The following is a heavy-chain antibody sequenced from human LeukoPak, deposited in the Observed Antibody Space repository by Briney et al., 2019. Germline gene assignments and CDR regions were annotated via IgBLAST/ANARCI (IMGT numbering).Heavy chain of an antibody. CDR1: GGSLSSYY. CDR3: ARHRATVTKTLDY. J-gene: IGHJ4*02. Sequence: SETLSLTCTVSGGSLSSYYWSWIRQPPGQGPEWIGYIYYSGSTNYNPSLKSRVTISVDTSKNQFSLKLSSVTAADTAVYYCARHRATVTKTLDYWGQGTLVTV. V-gene: IGHV4-59*08. D-gene: IGHD4-17*01. CDR2: IYYSGST.